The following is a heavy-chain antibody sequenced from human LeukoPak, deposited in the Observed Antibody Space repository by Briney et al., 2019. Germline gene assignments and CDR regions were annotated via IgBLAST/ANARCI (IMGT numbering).Heavy chain of an antibody. CDR3: ATDYYGSGSYYTY. D-gene: IGHD3-10*01. Sequence: PSETLSLTCTVSGGSVSSYYWSWIRQPTGKGLEWIGRIYASGSTNYNPSLKSRVTMSVDTSKNQFSLKLSSVTAADTAVYYCATDYYGSGSYYTYWGQGTLVTVSS. CDR2: IYASGST. V-gene: IGHV4-4*07. CDR1: GGSVSSYY. J-gene: IGHJ4*02.